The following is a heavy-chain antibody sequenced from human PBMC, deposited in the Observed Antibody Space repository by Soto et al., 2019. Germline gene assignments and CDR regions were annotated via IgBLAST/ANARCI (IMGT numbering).Heavy chain of an antibody. CDR2: VKSKVDGGSI. Sequence: GGSLRLSCAASGFTFNGAWMNWVRQAPGKGLEWVGRVKSKVDGGSIDYAAPVRGRFTISRDDSRNTVDLQMNSLSAEDSAMYFCCSDFYDWAAYALDYCTQRTPVTVS. J-gene: IGHJ4*02. V-gene: IGHV3-15*07. CDR1: GFTFNGAW. D-gene: IGHD3-16*01. CDR3: CSDFYDWAAYALDY.